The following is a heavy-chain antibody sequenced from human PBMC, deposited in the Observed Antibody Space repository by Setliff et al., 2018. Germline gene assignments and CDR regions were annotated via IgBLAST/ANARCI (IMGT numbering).Heavy chain of an antibody. CDR3: ARRDSTSFYGYSFDF. Sequence: PSETLSLTCAVYGGSLSDYYWSWIRQPPGKGLEWIGEIHHSGSTNYNPSLKSRVSISVDTSKNQFSLKLTSVSAADTAVYYCARRDSTSFYGYSFDFWGQGTLDTVSS. CDR1: GGSLSDYY. V-gene: IGHV4-34*01. CDR2: IHHSGST. D-gene: IGHD3-22*01. J-gene: IGHJ4*02.